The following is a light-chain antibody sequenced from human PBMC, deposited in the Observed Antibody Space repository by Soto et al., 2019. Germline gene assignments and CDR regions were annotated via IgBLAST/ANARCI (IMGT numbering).Light chain of an antibody. V-gene: IGLV2-14*01. J-gene: IGLJ1*01. CDR2: DVS. CDR3: SSYTSSSVYV. Sequence: QSVLTQPASVSGYPGQSITISCTGTSSDVGDYNYVSWYQQHPGKAPKLMIYDVSNRPSGVSNRFSGSKSGNTASLTISGLQAEDEADYYCSSYTSSSVYVFGTGDKLTVL. CDR1: SSDVGDYNY.